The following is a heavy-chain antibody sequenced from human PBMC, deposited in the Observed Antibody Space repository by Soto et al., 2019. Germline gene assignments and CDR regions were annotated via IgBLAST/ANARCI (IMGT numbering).Heavy chain of an antibody. Sequence: GGSLRLSCAASGFSFSDYSMTWVRQAPGRGLEWVSTLTPAGTTFYADSVKGRFTISRDNYRNTLSLQMYNLRAEDTARYYCAKRATTVPTPGNYFDCWGQGTLVTVSS. D-gene: IGHD2-15*01. V-gene: IGHV3-23*01. J-gene: IGHJ4*02. CDR2: LTPAGTT. CDR3: AKRATTVPTPGNYFDC. CDR1: GFSFSDYS.